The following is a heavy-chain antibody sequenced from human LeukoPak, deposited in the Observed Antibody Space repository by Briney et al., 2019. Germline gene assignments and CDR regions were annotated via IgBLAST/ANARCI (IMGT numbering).Heavy chain of an antibody. J-gene: IGHJ4*02. CDR3: ARGIPYQLLGAYFDY. Sequence: GGSLRLSCAASGFTVSSNYMSWVRQAPGKGLEWVSVIYSGGSTYYADSVKGRFTISRDNSENTLYLQMNSLRAEDTAVYYCARGIPYQLLGAYFDYWGQGTLVTVSS. CDR2: IYSGGST. D-gene: IGHD2-2*01. CDR1: GFTVSSNY. V-gene: IGHV3-53*01.